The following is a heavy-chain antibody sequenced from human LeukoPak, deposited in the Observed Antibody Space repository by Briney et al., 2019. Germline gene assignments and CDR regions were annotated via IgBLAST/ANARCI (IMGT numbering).Heavy chain of an antibody. J-gene: IGHJ4*02. CDR1: GGSLSGYY. Sequence: KPSETLSLTCAVYGGSLSGYYWSWIRQPPGKGLEWIGEINHSGSTNYNPSLKSRVTISVDTSKNQFSLKLSSVTAADTAVYYCARGWYYDFWSGILRGAFDYWGQGTLVTVSS. CDR3: ARGWYYDFWSGILRGAFDY. CDR2: INHSGST. D-gene: IGHD3-3*01. V-gene: IGHV4-34*01.